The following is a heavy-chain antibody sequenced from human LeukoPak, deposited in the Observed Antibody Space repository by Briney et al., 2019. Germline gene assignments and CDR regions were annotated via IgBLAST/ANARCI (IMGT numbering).Heavy chain of an antibody. CDR1: GGSISSYY. V-gene: IGHV4-59*01. CDR2: IYYSGST. D-gene: IGHD3-3*01. J-gene: IGHJ3*02. Sequence: SETLSLTCTVSGGSISSYYWSWIRQPPGKGLEWIGYIYYSGSTNYNPSLKSRVTISVDTSKNQFSLKLRSVIAADTAVYYCARDRFWSGYDAFDIWGQGAMVTVSS. CDR3: ARDRFWSGYDAFDI.